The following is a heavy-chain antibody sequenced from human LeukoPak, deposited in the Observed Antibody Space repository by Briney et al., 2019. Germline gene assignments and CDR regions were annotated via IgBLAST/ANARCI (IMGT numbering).Heavy chain of an antibody. CDR1: GGSLSGYY. V-gene: IGHV4-59*12. CDR3: ARRVPAASGGGFDY. D-gene: IGHD2-2*01. Sequence: PSETLSLTCAVSGGSLSGYYWNWIRQPPGKGLEWIGYVNAVGSTKYNPSLNSRLTISVDKSKNQFSLKLNSVTAADSAVYFCARRVPAASGGGFDYWGQGTLVAVPS. CDR2: VNAVGST. J-gene: IGHJ4*02.